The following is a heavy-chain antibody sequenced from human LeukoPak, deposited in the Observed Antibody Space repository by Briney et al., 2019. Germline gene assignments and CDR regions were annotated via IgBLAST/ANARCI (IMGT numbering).Heavy chain of an antibody. D-gene: IGHD4-17*01. CDR3: ASDYGDYVWFDP. CDR2: INHSGST. V-gene: IGHV4-34*01. Sequence: SETLSLTCAVYGGSFSGYYWSWIRQPPGKGLEWIGEINHSGSTNYNPSLKSRVTLSVDTSKNQFSLKLSSVTAADTAVYYCASDYGDYVWFDPWGQGTLVTVSS. J-gene: IGHJ5*02. CDR1: GGSFSGYY.